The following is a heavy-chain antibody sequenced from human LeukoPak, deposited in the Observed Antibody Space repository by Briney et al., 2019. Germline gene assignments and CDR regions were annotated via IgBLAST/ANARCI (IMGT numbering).Heavy chain of an antibody. CDR3: AKSADTYYDILTGYYTLCYFDY. Sequence: GGSLRLSCAASGFTFSSYAMSWVRQAPGKGLEWVSAISGSGGSTYYADSVKGRFTISRDNSKNTLYLQMNSLRAEDTAVYYCAKSADTYYDILTGYYTLCYFDYWGQGTLVTVSS. J-gene: IGHJ4*02. D-gene: IGHD3-9*01. V-gene: IGHV3-23*01. CDR2: ISGSGGST. CDR1: GFTFSSYA.